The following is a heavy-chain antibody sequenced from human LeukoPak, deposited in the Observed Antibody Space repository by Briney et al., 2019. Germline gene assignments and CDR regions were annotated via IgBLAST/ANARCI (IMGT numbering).Heavy chain of an antibody. CDR3: AKGRGYGGSYFRFDY. CDR1: GFTFSSYA. CDR2: ISGSGGST. J-gene: IGHJ4*02. V-gene: IGHV3-23*01. Sequence: PGGSLRLSCAASGFTFSSYAMSWVRQAPGKGLEWVSAISGSGGSTYYADSVKGRFTISRDNSKNTLYLQMNSLRAEDTAVYYCAKGRGYGGSYFRFDYWGQGTLVTVSS. D-gene: IGHD1-26*01.